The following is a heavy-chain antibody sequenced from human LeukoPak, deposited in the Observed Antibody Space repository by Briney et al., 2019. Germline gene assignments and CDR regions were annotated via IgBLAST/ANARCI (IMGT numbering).Heavy chain of an antibody. CDR3: ARAPNFDWLLSPFDY. D-gene: IGHD3-9*01. V-gene: IGHV1-18*01. CDR2: ISAYNGNT. J-gene: IGHJ4*02. Sequence: ASVKVSCKASGYTFTSYGISWVRQAPGQGLEWMGWISAYNGNTNYAQKLQGRVTMTTDTSTSTAYMELRSLRSDDTAAYYCARAPNFDWLLSPFDYWGQGTLVTVSS. CDR1: GYTFTSYG.